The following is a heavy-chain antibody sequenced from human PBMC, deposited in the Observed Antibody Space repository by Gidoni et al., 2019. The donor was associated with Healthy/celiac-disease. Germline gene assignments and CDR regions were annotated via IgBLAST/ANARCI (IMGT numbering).Heavy chain of an antibody. D-gene: IGHD3-3*01. J-gene: IGHJ1*01. V-gene: IGHV3-53*01. CDR2: IYSGGST. CDR3: ASFGPGPLKEYFQH. Sequence: EVQLVESGGGLIQPGGSLRLSCAAPGFTVSSNYMSWVRQAPGKGLEWVPVIYSGGSTYYADSVKGRFTISRDNSKNTLYLQMNSLRAEDTAVYYCASFGPGPLKEYFQHWGQGTLVTVSS. CDR1: GFTVSSNY.